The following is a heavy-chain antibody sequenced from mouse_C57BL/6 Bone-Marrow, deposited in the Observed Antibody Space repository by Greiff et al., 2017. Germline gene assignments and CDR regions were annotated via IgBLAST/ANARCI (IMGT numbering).Heavy chain of an antibody. D-gene: IGHD1-1*01. CDR3: ARGTIYCDGSSYPHWCFDV. CDR2: IHPNSGST. Sequence: QVQLQQPGAELVKPGASVKLSCKASGYTFTSYWMHWVKQRPGQGLEWIGMIHPNSGSTNYNEKFKSKATLTVDKSSSTAYMQLSSLTSEDSAVYDCARGTIYCDGSSYPHWCFDVWGKGTTVTVSA. CDR1: GYTFTSYW. V-gene: IGHV1-64*01. J-gene: IGHJ1*03.